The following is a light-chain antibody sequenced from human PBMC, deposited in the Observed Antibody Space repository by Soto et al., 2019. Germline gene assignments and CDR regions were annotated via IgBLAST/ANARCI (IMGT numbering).Light chain of an antibody. CDR3: GSNAGSNDLRV. J-gene: IGLJ3*02. V-gene: IGLV2-8*01. Sequence: QSALTQPPSASGSPGQSVTISCTGTSSDLGGYNYVSWYQQHPGKAPKLMIYEVSKRPSGVPDRFSGSKSGNTASLTVSGLQTEDEADYYCGSNAGSNDLRVFGGGTKLTVL. CDR1: SSDLGGYNY. CDR2: EVS.